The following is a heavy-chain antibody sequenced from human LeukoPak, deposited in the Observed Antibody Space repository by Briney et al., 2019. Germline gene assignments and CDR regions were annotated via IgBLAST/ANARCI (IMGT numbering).Heavy chain of an antibody. J-gene: IGHJ6*03. CDR2: VSASGGST. Sequence: GGSLRLSCAASGFTFSTYAMSWVRQAPGKGLEWVSAVSASGGSTYYADSVKGRFTISRDNSKNTLFLQMDSLRAEDTALYYCAKTGGSGIYDYSYYYMDVWGKGTTVTVSS. CDR1: GFTFSTYA. D-gene: IGHD3-10*01. CDR3: AKTGGSGIYDYSYYYMDV. V-gene: IGHV3-23*01.